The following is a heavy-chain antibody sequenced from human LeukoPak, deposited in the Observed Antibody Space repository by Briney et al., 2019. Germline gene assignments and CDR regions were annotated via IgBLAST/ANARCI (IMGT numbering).Heavy chain of an antibody. CDR1: GFAVSSNY. V-gene: IGHV3-53*01. D-gene: IGHD5-18*01. CDR2: IYSGGYT. J-gene: IGHJ4*02. Sequence: GGSLRLSCAASGFAVSSNYMTWVRQAPGKGLEWVSTIYSGGYTYYGDSVKGRFTVSRDSSKNTLFLQMSTLRAEDTAVYYCAREDRFTYGYYFDYWGQGALVTVSS. CDR3: AREDRFTYGYYFDY.